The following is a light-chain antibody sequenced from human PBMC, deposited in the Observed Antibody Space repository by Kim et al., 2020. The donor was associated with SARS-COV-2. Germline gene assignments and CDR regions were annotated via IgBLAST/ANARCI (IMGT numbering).Light chain of an antibody. Sequence: VYGSLGHTATITGGGNIIGSKKVHWLQQRPGQAPVLIFYRDNKRPSGIPERFSGSNSGKTATLTISRAQVGDEGDYYCHVWDSGTVFGGGTQLTVL. V-gene: IGLV3-9*01. CDR2: RDN. CDR3: HVWDSGTV. J-gene: IGLJ2*01. CDR1: IIGSKK.